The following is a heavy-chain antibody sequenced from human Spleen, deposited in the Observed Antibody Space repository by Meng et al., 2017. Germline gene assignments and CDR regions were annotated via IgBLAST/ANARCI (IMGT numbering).Heavy chain of an antibody. CDR2: INTGGDDT. Sequence: EVRLLESGGGLVQPGGSLRLSCAASGFTFSTYAMSGVRQAPGKGLEWVSSINTGGDDTFYSDSVKGRFTISRDNSKNTLYLQMNSLRAEDTAMYYCVKGGQWPKPDYWGQGTLVTVSS. D-gene: IGHD6-19*01. CDR1: GFTFSTYA. V-gene: IGHV3-23*01. J-gene: IGHJ4*02. CDR3: VKGGQWPKPDY.